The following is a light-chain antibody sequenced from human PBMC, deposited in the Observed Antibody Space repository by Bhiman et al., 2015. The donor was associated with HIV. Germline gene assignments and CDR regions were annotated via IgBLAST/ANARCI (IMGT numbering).Light chain of an antibody. V-gene: IGLV3-21*04. CDR1: NIGSKS. CDR3: QVWDNRSDHVV. CDR2: YDS. Sequence: GPGKTARITCGGSNIGSKSVHWYQQKPGQAPVLVIYYDSDRPSGIPERFSGSNSGNTATLTISRVEAGDEADYYCQVWDNRSDHVVFGGGTKLTVL. J-gene: IGLJ2*01.